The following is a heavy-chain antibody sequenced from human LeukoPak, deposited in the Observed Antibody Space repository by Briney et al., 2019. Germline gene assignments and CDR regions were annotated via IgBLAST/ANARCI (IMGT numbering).Heavy chain of an antibody. Sequence: GGSLRLSCAASGFTFSDYYMSWIRQAPGKGLEWVSYISSSGSTIYYADSVKGRFTISRDNAKNTLYLQMNSLRAEDTAVYYCARMYYYDSSGYDYWGQGTLVTVSS. D-gene: IGHD3-22*01. CDR1: GFTFSDYY. J-gene: IGHJ4*02. V-gene: IGHV3-11*04. CDR3: ARMYYYDSSGYDY. CDR2: ISSSGSTI.